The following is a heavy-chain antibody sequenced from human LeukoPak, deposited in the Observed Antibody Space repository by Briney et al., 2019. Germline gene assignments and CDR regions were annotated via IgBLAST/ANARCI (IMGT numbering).Heavy chain of an antibody. J-gene: IGHJ6*02. D-gene: IGHD3-10*01. CDR1: GGSISSGGYY. Sequence: PSQTLSLTCTVSGGSISSGGYYWSWIRQHPGKGLEWIGYIYYSGSTNYNPSPKSRVTISVDTSKNQFSLKLSSVTAADTAVYYCAGMVRGIVLGYYGMDVWGQGTTVTVSS. CDR2: IYYSGST. CDR3: AGMVRGIVLGYYGMDV. V-gene: IGHV4-31*03.